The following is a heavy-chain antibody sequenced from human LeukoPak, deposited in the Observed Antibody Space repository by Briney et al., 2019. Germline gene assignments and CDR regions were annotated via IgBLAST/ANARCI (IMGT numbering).Heavy chain of an antibody. CDR2: ISGDGGST. J-gene: IGHJ6*03. Sequence: GGSLRLSCAASGFTFDDYAMHWVRQAPGQGLEWVSLISGDGGSTYYADSVQGRFTISRDNSKNSLYLQMNSLRTEDTALYYCAKDRRLRHYYYYYYMDVWGKGTTVTVSS. CDR3: AKDRRLRHYYYYYYMDV. D-gene: IGHD5-12*01. CDR1: GFTFDDYA. V-gene: IGHV3-43*02.